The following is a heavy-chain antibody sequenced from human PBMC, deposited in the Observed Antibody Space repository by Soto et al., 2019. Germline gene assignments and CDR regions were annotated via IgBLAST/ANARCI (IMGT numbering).Heavy chain of an antibody. CDR2: VSPDGDNK. J-gene: IGHJ6*02. CDR1: GFTLSGHS. CDR3: IKGFYGLDV. Sequence: GGSLRLSCSASGFTLSGHSMHWVRQAPGKGLEYVSGVSPDGDNKYYTDSVKGRFTISRDNSKNTLHLQMSSLRPDDTAVFYCIKGFYGLDVWGQGTTVTVS. V-gene: IGHV3-64D*08.